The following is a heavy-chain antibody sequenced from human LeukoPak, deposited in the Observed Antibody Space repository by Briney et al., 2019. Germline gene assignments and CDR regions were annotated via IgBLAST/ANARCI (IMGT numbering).Heavy chain of an antibody. V-gene: IGHV4-34*01. Sequence: PSETLSLTCAVYGGSISDHYWSWNRQPPGKGLEWIGEINHSGGTNYNPSLKSPVTISVDTSKNQFSLKLSSVTAADTAIYYCARENPSGYYNRPIDYWGQGTLVTVSS. D-gene: IGHD3-22*01. CDR2: INHSGGT. CDR1: GGSISDHY. CDR3: ARENPSGYYNRPIDY. J-gene: IGHJ4*02.